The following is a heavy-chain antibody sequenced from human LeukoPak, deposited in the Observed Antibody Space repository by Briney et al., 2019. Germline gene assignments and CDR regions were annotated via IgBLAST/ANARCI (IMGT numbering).Heavy chain of an antibody. J-gene: IGHJ4*02. CDR3: AKDRPTWPIDY. CDR2: ISSSGGNT. CDR1: GFTFSSYS. Sequence: GGSLRLSCAASGFTFSSYSMSWVRQAPGKGLEWVSSISSSGGNTHYPDSVKGRFTISRDNSKNTMYLQMNSLRAEDTAVYYCAKDRPTWPIDYWGQGTLVTVSS. V-gene: IGHV3-23*01. D-gene: IGHD5-12*01.